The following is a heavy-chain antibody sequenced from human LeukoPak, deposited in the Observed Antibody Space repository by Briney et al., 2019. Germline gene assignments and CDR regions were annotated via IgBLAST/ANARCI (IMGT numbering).Heavy chain of an antibody. CDR3: ASHSRSSSGWNPDY. CDR1: GGSISSYY. V-gene: IGHV4-59*08. CDR2: IYYSGST. J-gene: IGHJ4*02. D-gene: IGHD6-19*01. Sequence: SGTLSLTCTVSGGSISSYYWSWIRQPPGKGLEWIGYIYYSGSTNYNPSLKSRVTISVDTSKNHFSLKLSSVTAADTAVYYCASHSRSSSGWNPDYWGQGTLVTVSS.